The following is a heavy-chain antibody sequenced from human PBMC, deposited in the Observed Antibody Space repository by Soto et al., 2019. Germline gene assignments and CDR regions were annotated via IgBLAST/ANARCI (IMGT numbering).Heavy chain of an antibody. CDR2: IQDGGST. CDR1: GGSFTGYY. V-gene: IGHV4-34*01. Sequence: QVQLQQWGAGLLKPSETLSLTCAVNGGSFTGYYWSWVRQPPGKGLEWIGEIQDGGSTNYSPSLRSRVTISADTSKKQFYLKVTSVTAEDTAVYYCARGQEGVVATHWDQGTLVTVSS. J-gene: IGHJ4*02. D-gene: IGHD2-15*01. CDR3: ARGQEGVVATH.